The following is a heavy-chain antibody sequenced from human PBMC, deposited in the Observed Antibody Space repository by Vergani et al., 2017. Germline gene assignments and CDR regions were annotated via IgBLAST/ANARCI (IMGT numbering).Heavy chain of an antibody. J-gene: IGHJ5*02. CDR1: GGSFSGYY. CDR3: ARGMIVSSSCFFGGYWCDP. Sequence: QVQLQQWGAGLLKPSETLSLTCAVYGGSFSGYYWSWIRQPPGKGLEWIGEINHSGSTNYNPSLKSRVTISVDPSKNQFSLKLSSVTAADTAVYYCARGMIVSSSCFFGGYWCDPWGQGTLVTVSS. D-gene: IGHD6-13*01. CDR2: INHSGST. V-gene: IGHV4-34*01.